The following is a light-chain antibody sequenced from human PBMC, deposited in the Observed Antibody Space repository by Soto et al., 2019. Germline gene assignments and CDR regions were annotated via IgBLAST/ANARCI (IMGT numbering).Light chain of an antibody. CDR3: GSYGGSYV. V-gene: IGLV2-23*02. J-gene: IGLJ1*01. CDR1: SSDVGSYNL. Sequence: QSALTQPASVSGSPGQSITISCTGTSSDVGSYNLVSWYQQHPGKAPKVMIYEVSKRPSGVSNRFSGSKSGNTASRTISGLQAEDEADYYCGSYGGSYVFGTGTKLTVL. CDR2: EVS.